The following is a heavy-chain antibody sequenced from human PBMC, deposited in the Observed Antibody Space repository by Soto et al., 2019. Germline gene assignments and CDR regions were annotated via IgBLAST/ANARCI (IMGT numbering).Heavy chain of an antibody. D-gene: IGHD2-2*01. CDR2: ISSNGGST. CDR1: GFNFSSYA. CDR3: VKLGCSSTTCYGNC. Sequence: PGGSLRLSCAASGFNFSSYAMHWVRQAPGKGLEYVSAISSNGGSTYYADSVKGRFTISRDNSKNTLYLQMSSLRAEDTAVYYCVKLGCSSTTCYGNCWGPGTLVTAPQ. J-gene: IGHJ4*02. V-gene: IGHV3-64D*06.